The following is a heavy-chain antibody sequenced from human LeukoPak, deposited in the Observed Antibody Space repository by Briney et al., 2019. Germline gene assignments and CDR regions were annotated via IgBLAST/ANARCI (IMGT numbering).Heavy chain of an antibody. CDR3: ASPPLSSAMYYAH. J-gene: IGHJ4*02. V-gene: IGHV1-2*02. CDR1: GYNFSVHY. Sequence: ASVRVSCTASGYNFSVHYMHWVRQAPGQGREWMGWIKPSNGDTNYAQNFQGRFTMTRDTSITTAYMELSSLRSDDTAVYYCASPPLSSAMYYAHWGQGTLVTVSS. CDR2: IKPSNGDT. D-gene: IGHD1-26*01.